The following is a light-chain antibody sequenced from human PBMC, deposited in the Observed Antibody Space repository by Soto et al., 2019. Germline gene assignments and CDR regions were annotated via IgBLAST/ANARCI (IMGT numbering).Light chain of an antibody. V-gene: IGLV2-14*03. J-gene: IGLJ2*01. CDR2: EVF. Sequence: QSVLTQPASVSGSPGQSITISCTGTSSDVGGYNYVSWYQQHPGKVPKLMIYEVFRRPSGISDRFSGSKSGNTASLTISGLQAEDEADHYCCSYTTTSTFVFGGGTKVTVL. CDR1: SSDVGGYNY. CDR3: CSYTTTSTFV.